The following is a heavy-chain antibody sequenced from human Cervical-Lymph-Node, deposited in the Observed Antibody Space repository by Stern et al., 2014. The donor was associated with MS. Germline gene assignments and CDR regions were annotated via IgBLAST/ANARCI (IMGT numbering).Heavy chain of an antibody. J-gene: IGHJ2*01. D-gene: IGHD3-22*01. CDR2: INSDGSST. CDR3: ARALRTYNYDTSGYSDWYFDL. Sequence: EVQLVESGGGLVQPGGSLRLSCAASGYTLSRYRTHWVRQAPGKGLVWVSRINSDGSSTSYADSVKGRFTISRDNAKNTLYLQMNSLRAEDTAVYYCARALRTYNYDTSGYSDWYFDLWGRGTPVTVSS. V-gene: IGHV3-74*02. CDR1: GYTLSRYR.